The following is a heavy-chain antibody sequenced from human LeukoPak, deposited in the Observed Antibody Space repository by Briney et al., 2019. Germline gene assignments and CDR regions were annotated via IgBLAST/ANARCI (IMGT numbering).Heavy chain of an antibody. CDR3: AKRGYSGSYYYLYYFDY. CDR2: IRYDGSNK. Sequence: GGSLRLSCAASGFTFSSYGMHWVRQAPGKGLEWVAFIRYDGSNKYYADSVKGRFTISRDNSKNTLYLQMNCLRAEDTAVYYCAKRGYSGSYYYLYYFDYWGQGTLVTVSS. CDR1: GFTFSSYG. V-gene: IGHV3-30*02. D-gene: IGHD1-26*01. J-gene: IGHJ4*02.